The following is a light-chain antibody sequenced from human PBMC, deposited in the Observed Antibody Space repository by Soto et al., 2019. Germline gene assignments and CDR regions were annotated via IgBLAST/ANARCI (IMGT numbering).Light chain of an antibody. CDR1: QSVSSN. CDR2: GAS. CDR3: QPYNTWPPLT. V-gene: IGKV3D-15*01. J-gene: IGKJ4*01. Sequence: EIVMTQSPATLSVSPGERATLSCRASQSVSSNFAWYQQKPGQAPSLLIYGASTRAPGIPARFSGSGSGTEYTPTISSLQSEDFAVYYCQPYNTWPPLTFGGGAKVEIK.